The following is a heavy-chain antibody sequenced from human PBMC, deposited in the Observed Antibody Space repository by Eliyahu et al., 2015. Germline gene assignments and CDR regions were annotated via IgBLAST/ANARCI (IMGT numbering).Heavy chain of an antibody. CDR1: GFPFNXXC. CDR3: ARGDYHDTNNYFVDAFDI. D-gene: IGHD3-22*01. Sequence: EVQLVESGGGLVQPGGSLRLSXSGXGFPFNXXCMXWVRQAPGKGLEWVANIRQDGSQKFYVDSVKGRFTISRDNGKNSLFLQMNSLRAEDTAVYYCARGDYHDTNNYFVDAFDIWGQGTVVTVSP. CDR2: IRQDGSQK. V-gene: IGHV3-7*03. J-gene: IGHJ3*02.